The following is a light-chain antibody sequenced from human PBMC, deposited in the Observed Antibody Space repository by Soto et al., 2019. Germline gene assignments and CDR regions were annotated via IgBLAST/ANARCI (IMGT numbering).Light chain of an antibody. J-gene: IGLJ1*01. CDR3: CSYTSSNTRQIV. V-gene: IGLV2-14*01. CDR1: SSDVGGYNY. CDR2: DVS. Sequence: QSVLTQPASVSGSPGQSITISCTGTSSDVGGYNYVSWYQQQPGKAPKFMIYDVSNRPSGVSNRFSGSKSGNTASLTISALQAEDEADYYCCSYTSSNTRQIVFGTGTKLTVL.